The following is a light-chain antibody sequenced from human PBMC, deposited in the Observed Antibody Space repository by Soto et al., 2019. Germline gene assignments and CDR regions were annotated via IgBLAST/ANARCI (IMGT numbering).Light chain of an antibody. V-gene: IGKV1-39*01. CDR3: KQSHSSPLT. Sequence: DIQMTQFPSSLSASVGDSVTITCRASQSISSYLNWYQQKPGKAHKLLIYAAYSLQSGVQSRFSGSGSGTDFTLTISSLQPEDSAAYYCKQSHSSPLTFGGGTKVDIK. CDR1: QSISSY. CDR2: AAY. J-gene: IGKJ4*01.